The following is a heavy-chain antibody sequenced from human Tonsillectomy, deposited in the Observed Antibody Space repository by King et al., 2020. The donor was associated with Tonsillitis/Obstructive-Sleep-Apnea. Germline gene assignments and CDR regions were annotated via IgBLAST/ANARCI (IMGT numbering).Heavy chain of an antibody. Sequence: VQLPQWGAGLLKPSETLSLTCAVYGGSFSGYYWSWIRQPPGKGLEWIGEINHSGSTNYNPSLKSRVTISVDTSKNQFSLKLSSVTAADTAVYYCRSNARYYYYMDVWGKGTTVTVSS. CDR1: GGSFSGYY. J-gene: IGHJ6*03. V-gene: IGHV4-34*01. D-gene: IGHD1-1*01. CDR3: RSNARYYYYMDV. CDR2: INHSGST.